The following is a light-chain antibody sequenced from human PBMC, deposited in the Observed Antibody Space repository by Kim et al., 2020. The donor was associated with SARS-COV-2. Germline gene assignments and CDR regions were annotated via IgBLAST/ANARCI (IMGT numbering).Light chain of an antibody. CDR2: DVS. CDR3: SSYTSSSTQV. J-gene: IGLJ1*01. V-gene: IGLV2-14*03. Sequence: QSSTSSCTGTSGDVGGYNYVSWYQQHPGKAPKLMIYDVSNRPSGVSNRFSGSKSGNTASLTISGLQAEDEADYYCSSYTSSSTQVFGTGTKVTVL. CDR1: SGDVGGYNY.